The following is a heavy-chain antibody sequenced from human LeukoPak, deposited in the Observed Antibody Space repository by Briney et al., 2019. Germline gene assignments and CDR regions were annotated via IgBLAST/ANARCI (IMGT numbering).Heavy chain of an antibody. D-gene: IGHD3-3*01. CDR2: ISSSSSYI. Sequence: GGSLRLSCAASGFTFSSYSMNWVRQAPGKGLEWVSSISSSSSYIYYADSVKGRFTISRDNAKNSLYLQMNSLRAEDTAVYYCAREEWFRPHDAFDIWGQGTMVTVSS. V-gene: IGHV3-21*01. CDR3: AREEWFRPHDAFDI. CDR1: GFTFSSYS. J-gene: IGHJ3*02.